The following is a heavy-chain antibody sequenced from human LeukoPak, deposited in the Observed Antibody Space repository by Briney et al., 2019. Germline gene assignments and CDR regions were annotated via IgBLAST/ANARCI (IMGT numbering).Heavy chain of an antibody. CDR3: ARGHSSGYYFSAWSDP. J-gene: IGHJ5*02. V-gene: IGHV4-59*08. CDR1: GGSISSYY. Sequence: SETLSLTCTVSGGSISSYYWSWIRQPPGKGLEWIGYIYYSGSTNYNPSLKSRVTISVDTSRDQFSLKLSSVTAADTAVYYCARGHSSGYYFSAWSDPWGQGTLVTVSS. CDR2: IYYSGST. D-gene: IGHD6-19*01.